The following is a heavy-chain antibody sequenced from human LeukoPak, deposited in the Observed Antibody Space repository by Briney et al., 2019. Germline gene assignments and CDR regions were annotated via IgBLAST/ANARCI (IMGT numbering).Heavy chain of an antibody. D-gene: IGHD1-14*01. CDR2: ISSSSTYI. V-gene: IGHV3-21*01. CDR1: GFTFSSNS. J-gene: IGHJ3*02. Sequence: GGSLRLSCAVSGFTFSSNSMSWVRQAPGKGLEWVSFISSSSTYIHYADSVKGRFTISRDNAKNSLYLQMNSLRAEDTALYYCARDQTYDNRPWVGAFDIWGQGTMVTVSS. CDR3: ARDQTYDNRPWVGAFDI.